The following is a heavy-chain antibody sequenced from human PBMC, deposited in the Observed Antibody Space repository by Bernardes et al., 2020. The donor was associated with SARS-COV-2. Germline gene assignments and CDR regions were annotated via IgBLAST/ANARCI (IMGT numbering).Heavy chain of an antibody. J-gene: IGHJ5*02. CDR3: ATYDRNGYYYGA. CDR1: GYMFSNYN. D-gene: IGHD3-22*01. Sequence: ASVKVSCKASGYMFSNYNMHWVRQAPGQRLEWMGWIYGGNGNTKYSENFQDRVTIARDTSKNTLFLHMTALSAEDTAVYYCATYDRNGYYYGAWGQGTLVTVSS. V-gene: IGHV1-3*01. CDR2: IYGGNGNT.